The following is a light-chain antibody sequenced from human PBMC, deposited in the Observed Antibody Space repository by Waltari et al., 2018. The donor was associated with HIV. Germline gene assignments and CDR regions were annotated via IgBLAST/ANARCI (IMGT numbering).Light chain of an antibody. CDR3: QVWDSSSDQGV. J-gene: IGLJ3*02. V-gene: IGLV3-21*02. CDR1: NLGRKS. CDR2: DES. Sequence: SSVLTQPPSGSVAPGPTARITRGGNNLGRKSVHWYQQEPGQAPLLVVDDESGRPSWCPEGFSGSNAGNTATLTIIRVEAGDEADYYCQVWDSSSDQGVFGGGTKLTVL.